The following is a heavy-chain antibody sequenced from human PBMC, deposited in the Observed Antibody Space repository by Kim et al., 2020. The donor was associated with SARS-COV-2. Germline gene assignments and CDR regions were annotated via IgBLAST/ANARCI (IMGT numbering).Heavy chain of an antibody. CDR1: GYTFTSYY. J-gene: IGHJ5*02. D-gene: IGHD3-9*01. V-gene: IGHV1-46*01. CDR3: ARDGGGTYYDILTGYGWFDP. Sequence: ASVKVSCKASGYTFTSYYMHWVRQAPGQGLEWMGIINPSGGSTSYAQKFQGRVTMTRDTSTSTVYMELSSLRSEDTAVYYCARDGGGTYYDILTGYGWFDPWGQGTLVTVSS. CDR2: INPSGGST.